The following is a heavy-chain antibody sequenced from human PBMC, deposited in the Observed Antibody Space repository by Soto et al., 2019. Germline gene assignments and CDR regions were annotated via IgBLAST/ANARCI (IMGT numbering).Heavy chain of an antibody. CDR2: INHSGST. D-gene: IGHD3-10*01. J-gene: IGHJ5*02. CDR1: GGSFIGYD. Sequence: QVQLQQWGAGLWKPTETLSLTSAVYGGSFIGYDWTWIRQPPGKGLEWIGEINHSGSTNYNPSLKRRVTISLDTSKNQFSLKLSSVTAADTAVYYCVKGGGSLWSWGQGTLVTVSS. V-gene: IGHV4-34*01. CDR3: VKGGGSLWS.